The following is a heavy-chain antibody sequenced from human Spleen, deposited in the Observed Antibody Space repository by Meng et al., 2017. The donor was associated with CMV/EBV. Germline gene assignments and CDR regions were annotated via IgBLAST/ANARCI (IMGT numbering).Heavy chain of an antibody. D-gene: IGHD6-19*01. CDR2: MNPISGNT. CDR1: GYSFTSYD. V-gene: IGHV1-8*01. J-gene: IGHJ6*02. CDR3: AKDIEAVAYYGMDV. Sequence: ASVKVSCKASGYSFTSYDINWVRQATGQGLEWIGWMNPISGNTGYAQKFQGRVTMTRNTATSTAYMELSNLKSEDTALYYCAKDIEAVAYYGMDVWGQGTTVTVSS.